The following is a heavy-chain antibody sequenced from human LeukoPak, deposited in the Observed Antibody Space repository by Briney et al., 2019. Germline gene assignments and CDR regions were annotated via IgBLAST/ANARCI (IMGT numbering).Heavy chain of an antibody. J-gene: IGHJ6*03. V-gene: IGHV1-8*01. CDR1: GYTFTSYD. CDR3: ARALSWTTDSYYYMDV. D-gene: IGHD3/OR15-3a*01. Sequence: VAPGKVSCKACGYTFTSYDMNWVRRATGQGGEWRGWMNPNSGNTGYAQKFQGRVTMTKNTSITTAYMELSSLRSEDTAVYYCARALSWTTDSYYYMDVWGKGTTVTVSS. CDR2: MNPNSGNT.